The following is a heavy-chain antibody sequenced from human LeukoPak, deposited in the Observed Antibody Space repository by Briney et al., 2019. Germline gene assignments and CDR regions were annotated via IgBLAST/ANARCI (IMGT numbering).Heavy chain of an antibody. J-gene: IGHJ4*02. CDR3: ASDLPDYDILTGYSNFDY. V-gene: IGHV1-18*01. D-gene: IGHD3-9*01. Sequence: ASVKVSCKASGYTFTSYGISWVRQAPGQGLEWMGWISAYNGNTNYAQKLQGRVTMTTDTSTSTAYMELRSLRSDDTAVYYCASDLPDYDILTGYSNFDYWGQGTLVTVSS. CDR2: ISAYNGNT. CDR1: GYTFTSYG.